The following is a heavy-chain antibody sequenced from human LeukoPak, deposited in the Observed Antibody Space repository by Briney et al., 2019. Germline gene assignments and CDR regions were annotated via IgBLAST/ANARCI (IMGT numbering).Heavy chain of an antibody. CDR1: GFTVSSDY. CDR3: ARGRQGQWLVDAFDI. V-gene: IGHV3-66*01. D-gene: IGHD6-19*01. J-gene: IGHJ3*02. CDR2: IYSGGHT. Sequence: GGSLRLSCATSGFTVSSDYMSWVRQAPGKGLEWVSVIYSGGHTYYADSLKGRFTISRDNSKNMVYLQMNSLRVEDTAVYYCARGRQGQWLVDAFDIWGQGTMVTVSS.